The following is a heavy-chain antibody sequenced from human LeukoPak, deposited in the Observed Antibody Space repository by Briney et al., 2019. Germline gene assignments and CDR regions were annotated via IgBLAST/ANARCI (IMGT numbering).Heavy chain of an antibody. Sequence: TGGSLRLSCAASGFTFDDYAMPWVRQAPGKGLEWVSGISWNSGSIGYADSVKGRFIISRDNAKNSLYLQMNSLRAEDTALYYCAKDSRATVTTLFDYWGQGTLVTVSS. CDR2: ISWNSGSI. CDR3: AKDSRATVTTLFDY. CDR1: GFTFDDYA. V-gene: IGHV3-9*01. J-gene: IGHJ4*02. D-gene: IGHD4-17*01.